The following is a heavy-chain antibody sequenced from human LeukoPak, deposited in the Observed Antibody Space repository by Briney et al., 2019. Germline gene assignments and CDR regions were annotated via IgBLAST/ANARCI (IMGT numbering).Heavy chain of an antibody. Sequence: ASVKVSCKASGYTFTSYDINWVRQATGQGLEWMGWMNPNSGNTGYAQKFQGRVTMTRNTSISTAYMELSSLRSEDTAVYYCAKSSGDNYYYDSSGPDYWGQGTLVTVSS. CDR2: MNPNSGNT. CDR3: AKSSGDNYYYDSSGPDY. D-gene: IGHD3-22*01. V-gene: IGHV1-8*01. J-gene: IGHJ4*02. CDR1: GYTFTSYD.